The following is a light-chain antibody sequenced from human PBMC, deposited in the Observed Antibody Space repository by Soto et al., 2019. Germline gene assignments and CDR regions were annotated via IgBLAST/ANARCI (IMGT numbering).Light chain of an antibody. CDR2: DAS. V-gene: IGKV1-5*01. Sequence: DIQMTHSPSTLSASVGDRVIITCRSSQTISTWVAWYQHKTGKAPTLLIYDASSLESGVPSRFSGGGSGTEFTLTISSLQPDDFATYYCHQYHTYSTFGQGTKVDIK. CDR1: QTISTW. CDR3: HQYHTYST. J-gene: IGKJ1*01.